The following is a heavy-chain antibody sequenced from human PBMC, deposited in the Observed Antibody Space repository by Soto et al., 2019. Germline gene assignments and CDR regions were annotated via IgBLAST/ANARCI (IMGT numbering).Heavy chain of an antibody. CDR3: AKDAVAQNGPSDSFDP. D-gene: IGHD5-12*01. V-gene: IGHV3-23*01. CDR2: IRGNGGGT. Sequence: PGGSLRLSCAASGFNCRNFAMSWVRQAPGKGLEWVSSIRGNGGGTYYADSVKGRFTVSRDDSKETLYLQWSSRRVDDTAEYNCAKDAVAQNGPSDSFDPWGPGTLVTLAS. CDR1: GFNCRNFA. J-gene: IGHJ5*02.